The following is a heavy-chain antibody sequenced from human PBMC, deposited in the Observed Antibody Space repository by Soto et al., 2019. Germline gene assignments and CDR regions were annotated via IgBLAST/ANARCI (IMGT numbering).Heavy chain of an antibody. V-gene: IGHV3-74*01. CDR1: GFIFSSYW. J-gene: IGHJ5*02. CDR3: GRDNPPEP. Sequence: VGSLRLSCAASGFIFSSYWMHWVRQAPGKGLMCVSRINSDGSSINYADSVKGRFTISRDNAKNTLYLQMNSLRAEDTAVYYCGRDNPPEPWGQGTLVTVSS. CDR2: INSDGSSI.